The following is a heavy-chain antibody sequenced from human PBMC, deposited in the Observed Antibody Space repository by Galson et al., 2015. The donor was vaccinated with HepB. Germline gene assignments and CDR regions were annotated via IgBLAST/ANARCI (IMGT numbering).Heavy chain of an antibody. D-gene: IGHD3-22*01. CDR1: GFTFSSYG. Sequence: SLRLSCAASGFTFSSYGMHWVRQAPGKGLEWVAVIWYDGSNKYYADSVKGRFTISRDNSKNTLYLQMNSLRAEDTAVYYCATGGYYDSSGYYRPGYFDLWGRGTLVTVSS. CDR3: ATGGYYDSSGYYRPGYFDL. J-gene: IGHJ2*01. V-gene: IGHV3-33*08. CDR2: IWYDGSNK.